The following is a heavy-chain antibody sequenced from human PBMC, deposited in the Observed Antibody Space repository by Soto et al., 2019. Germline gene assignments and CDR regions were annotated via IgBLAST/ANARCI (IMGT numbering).Heavy chain of an antibody. V-gene: IGHV3-23*01. Sequence: EVQLLESGGGLVQPGGSLRLSCAASGFTFSSYAMSWVRQAPGKGLEWVSAISGSGCSTYYADSVKGRFTISRDNSKNPQYLQMNSLRAEDTAVYYCAKDIRVVAVAGLFDYWGQGTLVNVSS. J-gene: IGHJ4*02. D-gene: IGHD6-19*01. CDR1: GFTFSSYA. CDR3: AKDIRVVAVAGLFDY. CDR2: ISGSGCST.